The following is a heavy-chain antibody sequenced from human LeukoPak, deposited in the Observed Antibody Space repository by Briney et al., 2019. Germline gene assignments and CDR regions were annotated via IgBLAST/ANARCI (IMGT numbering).Heavy chain of an antibody. Sequence: GGSLRLSCAASGFTFSSYGMSWVRRAPGKGPEWVSVIYSGGSTYYADSVKGRFTISRDNSKNTLYLQMNSLRAEDTAVYYCARRNYYYYYMDVWGKGTTVTVSS. CDR2: IYSGGST. J-gene: IGHJ6*03. CDR1: GFTFSSYG. CDR3: ARRNYYYYYMDV. V-gene: IGHV3-53*01.